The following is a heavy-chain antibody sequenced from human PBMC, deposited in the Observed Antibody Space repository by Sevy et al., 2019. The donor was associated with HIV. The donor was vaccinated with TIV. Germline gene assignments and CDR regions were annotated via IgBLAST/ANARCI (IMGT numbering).Heavy chain of an antibody. CDR3: ARDRWYSASYYYYYYGMDV. D-gene: IGHD6-6*01. Sequence: GGSLRLSCAVSGFTFRNFWMSWVRQPPGKGLEWVANIKEDGSEKYYVDSVKGRFTISRDNAKNSVSLQMNSLRAEDTAVYYCARDRWYSASYYYYYYGMDVWGQGTTVTVSS. CDR1: GFTFRNFW. J-gene: IGHJ6*02. CDR2: IKEDGSEK. V-gene: IGHV3-7*01.